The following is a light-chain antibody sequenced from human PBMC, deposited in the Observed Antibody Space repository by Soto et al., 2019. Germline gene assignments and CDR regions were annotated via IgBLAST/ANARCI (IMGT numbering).Light chain of an antibody. V-gene: IGKV3-20*01. CDR1: QSVSNNC. Sequence: FTLSPVPLTNTTGERATLSCRASQSVSNNCLAWYQQKPGQAPRLLIYGASNRATGIPDRFSGSGSGTDFTLTISRLAPEGLRVKYGREDGIPGTFGQGTKV. CDR3: REDGIPGT. J-gene: IGKJ1*01. CDR2: GAS.